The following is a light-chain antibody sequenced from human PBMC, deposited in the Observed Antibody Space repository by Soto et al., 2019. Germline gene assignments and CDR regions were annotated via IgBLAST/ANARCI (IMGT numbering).Light chain of an antibody. V-gene: IGLV1-40*01. J-gene: IGLJ1*01. CDR1: SSNIGAGYD. CDR3: QSFDSSLTAWV. CDR2: GNT. Sequence: QSVLTQPPSVSGAPGQRVTISCTGSSSNIGAGYDVHWYQQLPGTAPKLLIFGNTNRPSGVPDRFSGSKSGASASLAITGLQAEDEADFYRQSFDSSLTAWVFGTGTKLTVL.